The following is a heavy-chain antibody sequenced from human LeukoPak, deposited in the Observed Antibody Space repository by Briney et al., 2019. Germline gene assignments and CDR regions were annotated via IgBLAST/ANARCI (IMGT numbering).Heavy chain of an antibody. Sequence: GGSLRLSCTASGFTFSSYAMNWVRQAPRKGLEWVSALSGTGSSTCYADSVKGRFTISRDSSKNTLYLQMNGLRAEDAATYYCVKGGDYVWGSYQMNFDYWGQGTLVTVSS. D-gene: IGHD3-16*02. V-gene: IGHV3-23*01. CDR2: LSGTGSST. J-gene: IGHJ4*02. CDR1: GFTFSSYA. CDR3: VKGGDYVWGSYQMNFDY.